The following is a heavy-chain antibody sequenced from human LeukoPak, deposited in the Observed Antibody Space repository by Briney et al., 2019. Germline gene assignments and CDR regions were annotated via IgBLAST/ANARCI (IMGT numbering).Heavy chain of an antibody. V-gene: IGHV3-11*01. CDR2: ISSSGSTV. D-gene: IGHD2-2*01. J-gene: IGHJ3*02. CDR1: GFTFSDYY. CDR3: AKDRSRLYDAFDI. Sequence: GGSLRLSCAASGFTFSDYYMSWIRQAPGKGLEWVSYISSSGSTVYYADSVKGRFTISRDNSKNTLYLQMNSLRAEDTAVYYCAKDRSRLYDAFDIWGQGTMVTVSS.